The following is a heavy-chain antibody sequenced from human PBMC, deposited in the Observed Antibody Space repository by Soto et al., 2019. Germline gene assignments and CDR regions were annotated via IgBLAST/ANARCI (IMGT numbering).Heavy chain of an antibody. CDR2: VFSNDEK. Sequence: QVTLKESGPVLVKPTETLALTCTVSGFSLSSTGMGLSWIRQPPGKALEWLADVFSNDEKSYSTSLENSLTIPKDTSKHKAALTMPKTEPEDTAAYYCTRLSTLVRGLGYYYMDLWGKGTTVTVSS. V-gene: IGHV2-26*01. CDR1: GFSLSSTGMG. J-gene: IGHJ6*03. CDR3: TRLSTLVRGLGYYYMDL. D-gene: IGHD3-10*01.